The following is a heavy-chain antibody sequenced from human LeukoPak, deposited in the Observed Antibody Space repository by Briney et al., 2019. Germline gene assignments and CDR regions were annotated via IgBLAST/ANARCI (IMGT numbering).Heavy chain of an antibody. CDR3: AKIGTLTPAI. CDR2: ISYDGITK. J-gene: IGHJ4*02. V-gene: IGHV3-30-3*02. CDR1: GFDFSTSA. D-gene: IGHD3-10*01. Sequence: TGGSLRLSCVASGFDFSTSAMHWVRQAPGKGLEWLTVISYDGITKFYADSVQGRFTVSRDDSKDTLYLHMNSVRLGDTAVYYCAKIGTLTPAIWGLGTLVVVSS.